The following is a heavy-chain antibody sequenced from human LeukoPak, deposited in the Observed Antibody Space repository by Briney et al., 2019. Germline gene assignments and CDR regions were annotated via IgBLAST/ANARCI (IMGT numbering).Heavy chain of an antibody. Sequence: SQTLSLTCTVSGGSISSGSYYWSWIRQPAGKRLEWIGHIYRSGSTNYNPSLKSRVTISVDTSKNQFSLKLSSVTAADTAVYYCARDRVTMVRGVIPRYYYYYMDVWGKGTTVTISS. J-gene: IGHJ6*03. D-gene: IGHD3-10*01. V-gene: IGHV4-61*09. CDR1: GGSISSGSYY. CDR3: ARDRVTMVRGVIPRYYYYYMDV. CDR2: IYRSGST.